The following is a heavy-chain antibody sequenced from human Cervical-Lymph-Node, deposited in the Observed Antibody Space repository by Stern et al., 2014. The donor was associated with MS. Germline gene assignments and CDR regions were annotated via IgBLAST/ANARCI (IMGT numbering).Heavy chain of an antibody. CDR3: ARVVAGCSRTSCFQDL. V-gene: IGHV4-4*02. D-gene: IGHD2-2*01. Sequence: QLQLQESGPGLVKPSGTLSLKCAVSGASVISGNWWTGVRQPPGRTLQWNGEIYHREGANYNPSLKSRVTISIDKSTNHFSLKMTSMTAADTAVYYCARVVAGCSRTSCFQDLWGQGTLVTVSS. CDR2: IYHREGA. CDR1: GASVISGNW. J-gene: IGHJ5*02.